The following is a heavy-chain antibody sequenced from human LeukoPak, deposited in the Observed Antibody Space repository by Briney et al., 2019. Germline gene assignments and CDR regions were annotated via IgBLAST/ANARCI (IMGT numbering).Heavy chain of an antibody. Sequence: PGGSLRLSCAASGFTFSSYWMHWVRQAPGKGLVWVSRINSDGSSTSYADSVKGRFTISRDNAKNTLHLQMNSLRAEDTAVYYCARGYSYGLFDYWGQGTLVTVSS. CDR3: ARGYSYGLFDY. V-gene: IGHV3-74*01. J-gene: IGHJ4*02. CDR2: INSDGSST. CDR1: GFTFSSYW. D-gene: IGHD5-18*01.